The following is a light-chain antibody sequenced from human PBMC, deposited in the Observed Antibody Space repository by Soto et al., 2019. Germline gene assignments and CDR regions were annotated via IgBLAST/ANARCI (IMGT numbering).Light chain of an antibody. J-gene: IGKJ3*01. CDR1: QSVSSNY. CDR3: QQYGRSPFT. V-gene: IGKV3-20*01. Sequence: EIVLTRSTGTLSLSPLETATLSCTASQSVSSNYVAWFHQKPGQAPRLLIYGASSRATGVPDRFSASGSGTDFTLTISRLEPEDFAVYYCQQYGRSPFTFGPGTKVDIK. CDR2: GAS.